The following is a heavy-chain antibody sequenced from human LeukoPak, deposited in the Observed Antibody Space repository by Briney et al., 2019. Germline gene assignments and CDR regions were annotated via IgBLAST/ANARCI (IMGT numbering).Heavy chain of an antibody. D-gene: IGHD3-10*01. CDR3: AKNRRRGYFGSGSNFDY. V-gene: IGHV3-9*03. CDR1: GFTFDDYA. J-gene: IGHJ4*02. CDR2: ISWNSGSI. Sequence: GGSLRLSCAASGFTFDDYAMHWVRQAPVKGLEGGSGISWNSGSIAYADSVKGRFTISRDNAKNSLYLQMNSRRAEDMAFYYCAKNRRRGYFGSGSNFDYWGQGTLVTVSS.